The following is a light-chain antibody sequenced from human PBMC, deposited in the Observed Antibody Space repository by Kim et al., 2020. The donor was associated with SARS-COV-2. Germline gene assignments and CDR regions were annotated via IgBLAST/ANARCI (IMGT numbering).Light chain of an antibody. CDR2: DNN. CDR3: GTWDSSLNAEV. J-gene: IGLJ2*01. CDR1: NSNIGNNY. Sequence: GQKVTISCSGSNSNIGNNYVSWYQQLPGTAPKLLIYDNNKRPSGIPDRFSGSKSGTSATLGITGLQTGDEADYYCGTWDSSLNAEVFGGGTQLTVL. V-gene: IGLV1-51*01.